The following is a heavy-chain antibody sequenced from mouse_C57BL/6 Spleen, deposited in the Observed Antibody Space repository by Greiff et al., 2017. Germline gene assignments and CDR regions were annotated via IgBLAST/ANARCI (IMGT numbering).Heavy chain of an antibody. CDR3: ARWGTTVVGY. CDR1: GYTFTSYW. V-gene: IGHV1-50*01. Sequence: QVQLQQSGAELVKPGASVKLSCKASGYTFTSYWMQWVKQRPGQGLEWIGEIDPSDSYTNYNQKFKGKATLTVDTSSSTAYMQLSSLTSEDSAVYYCARWGTTVVGYWGQGTTLTVSS. CDR2: IDPSDSYT. J-gene: IGHJ2*01. D-gene: IGHD1-1*01.